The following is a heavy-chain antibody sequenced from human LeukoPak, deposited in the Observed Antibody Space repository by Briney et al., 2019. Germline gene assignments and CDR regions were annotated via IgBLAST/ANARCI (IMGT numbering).Heavy chain of an antibody. CDR3: ASQSPRYCSSTSCGGY. CDR1: GGSIGSSSYY. V-gene: IGHV4-39*01. Sequence: PSETLSLTCTVSGGSIGSSSYYWGWIRQPPGKGVEWIGSIYYSGSTYYNPALKSRVTISVDTSKNQFSLKLSSVTAADTAVYYCASQSPRYCSSTSCGGYWGQGTLVTVSS. CDR2: IYYSGST. J-gene: IGHJ4*02. D-gene: IGHD2-2*01.